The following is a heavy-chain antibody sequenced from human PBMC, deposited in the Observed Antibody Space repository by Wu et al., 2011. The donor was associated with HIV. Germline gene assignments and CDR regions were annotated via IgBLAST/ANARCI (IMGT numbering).Heavy chain of an antibody. D-gene: IGHD4-11*01. V-gene: IGHV1-2*02. CDR3: ARDATPITTEFDY. Sequence: HWVRQALDMGFEWMAWINPSGGATIYAEAFEGRVTVTTDTSMKTVYMESESLTSGDTAMYFCARDATPITTEFDYWGPGNTDHRLL. CDR2: INPSGGAT. J-gene: IGHJ4*02.